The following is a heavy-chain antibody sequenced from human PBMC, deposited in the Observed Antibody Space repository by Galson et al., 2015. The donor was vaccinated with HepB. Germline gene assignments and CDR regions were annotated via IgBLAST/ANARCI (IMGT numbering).Heavy chain of an antibody. CDR1: GGSFSGYY. D-gene: IGHD6-25*01. CDR3: ARTRRPPKGAFDI. Sequence: ETLSLTCAVYGGSFSGYYWSWIRQPPGKGLEWIGEINHSGSTNYNPSLKSRVTISVDTSKNQFSLKLSSVTAADTAVYYCARTRRPPKGAFDIWGQGTMVTVSS. CDR2: INHSGST. J-gene: IGHJ3*02. V-gene: IGHV4-34*01.